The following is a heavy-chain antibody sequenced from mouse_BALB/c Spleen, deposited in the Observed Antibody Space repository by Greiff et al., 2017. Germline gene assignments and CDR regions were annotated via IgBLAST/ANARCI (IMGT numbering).Heavy chain of an antibody. CDR1: GYTFTDYA. D-gene: IGHD2-3*01. CDR2: ISTYYGDA. V-gene: IGHV1S137*01. CDR3: ARSGGYYPYFDY. Sequence: VKLQESGAELVRPGVSVKISCKGSGYTFTDYAMHWVKQSHAKSLEWIGVISTYYGDASYNQKFKGKATMTVDKSSSTAYMELARLTSEDSAIYYCARSGGYYPYFDYWGQGTTLTVSS. J-gene: IGHJ2*01.